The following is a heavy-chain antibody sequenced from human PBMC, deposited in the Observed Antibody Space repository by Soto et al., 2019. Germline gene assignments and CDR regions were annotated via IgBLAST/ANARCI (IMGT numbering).Heavy chain of an antibody. CDR1: GGSIRSYY. D-gene: IGHD2-2*01. CDR3: ASYQQSYAFDI. CDR2: IYYSGST. J-gene: IGHJ3*02. V-gene: IGHV4-59*01. Sequence: SETLSLTCTVYGGSIRSYYWSWIRQPPGKGLEWIGYIYYSGSTNYNPSLKSRVTISVDTSKNQFSLKLSSVTAADTAVYYCASYQQSYAFDIWGQGTMVT.